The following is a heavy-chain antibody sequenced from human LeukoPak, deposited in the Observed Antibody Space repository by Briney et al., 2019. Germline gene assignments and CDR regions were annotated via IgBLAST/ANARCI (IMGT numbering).Heavy chain of an antibody. D-gene: IGHD6-19*01. CDR1: GYTFTSYA. Sequence: ASVKVSCKASGYTFTSYAMHWVRQAPGQRLERMGWINAGNGNTKYSQKFQGRVTITRDTSASTAYMELSSLRSEDTAVYYCARVSAPVAEKGRPEYFQHWGQGTLVTVSS. V-gene: IGHV1-3*01. CDR3: ARVSAPVAEKGRPEYFQH. J-gene: IGHJ1*01. CDR2: INAGNGNT.